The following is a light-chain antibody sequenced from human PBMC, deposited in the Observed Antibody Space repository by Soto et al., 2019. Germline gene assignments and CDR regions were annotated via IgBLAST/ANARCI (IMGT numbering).Light chain of an antibody. CDR3: CSYAGSRHYV. CDR2: EGT. V-gene: IGLV2-23*01. Sequence: QSALTQPASVSGSPGQSITISCTGTSSDVGSYNLVSWYQQHPGKAPKFMIYEGTKRPSGVSNRFSGSNSGNTASLTISGLHAEDEADYYCCSYAGSRHYVFGTGTKVTVL. CDR1: SSDVGSYNL. J-gene: IGLJ1*01.